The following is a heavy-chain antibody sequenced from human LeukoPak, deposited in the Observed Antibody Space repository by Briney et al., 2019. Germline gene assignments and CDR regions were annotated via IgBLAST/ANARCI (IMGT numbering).Heavy chain of an antibody. Sequence: GGSLRLSCAASGFTFSSYGMHWVRQAPGKGLEWVAVIWYDGSNKHYADSVKGRFTISRDNSKNTLYLQMNSLRAEDTAVYYCARAVGSGYYYNWGQGTLVTVSS. CDR2: IWYDGSNK. CDR1: GFTFSSYG. J-gene: IGHJ4*02. CDR3: ARAVGSGYYYN. D-gene: IGHD3-22*01. V-gene: IGHV3-33*01.